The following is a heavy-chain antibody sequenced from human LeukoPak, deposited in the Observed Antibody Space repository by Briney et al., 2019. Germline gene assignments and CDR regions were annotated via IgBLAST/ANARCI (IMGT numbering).Heavy chain of an antibody. CDR2: INHSGST. D-gene: IGHD2-2*02. J-gene: IGHJ4*02. CDR3: ARTFEAAIGPFDY. Sequence: SETLSLTCAVYGGSFSGYYWSWIRQPPGKGLEWIGEINHSGSTNYSPSLKSRVTISVDTFKNQFSLKLSSVTAADTAVYYCARTFEAAIGPFDYWGQGTLVTVSS. CDR1: GGSFSGYY. V-gene: IGHV4-34*01.